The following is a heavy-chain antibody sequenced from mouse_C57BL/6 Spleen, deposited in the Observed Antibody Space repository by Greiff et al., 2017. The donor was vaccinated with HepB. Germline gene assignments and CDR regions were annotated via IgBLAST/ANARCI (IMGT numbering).Heavy chain of an antibody. D-gene: IGHD2-4*01. Sequence: EVKLVESGGGLVQPGGSLKLSCAASGFTFSDYYMYWVRQTPEKRLEWVAYISNGGGSTYYPDTVKGRFTISRDNAKNTLYLQMSRLKSEDTAMYYCARRRDYDDWYFDVWGTGTTVTVSS. V-gene: IGHV5-12*01. CDR1: GFTFSDYY. J-gene: IGHJ1*03. CDR3: ARRRDYDDWYFDV. CDR2: ISNGGGST.